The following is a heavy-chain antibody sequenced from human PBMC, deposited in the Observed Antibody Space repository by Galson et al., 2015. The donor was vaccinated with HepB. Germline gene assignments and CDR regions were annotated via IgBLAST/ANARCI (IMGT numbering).Heavy chain of an antibody. CDR2: IRHKGYGGTA. Sequence: SLRLSCATSGFTFGDYAMSWFRQAPGKGLEWVGFIRHKGYGGTAEYAASVKARFSISREDSESIAYLQMDSLKTDDTAVYYCTRESGGDSDYWGQGTLVTVSS. CDR3: TRESGGDSDY. V-gene: IGHV3-49*03. J-gene: IGHJ4*02. D-gene: IGHD2-21*01. CDR1: GFTFGDYA.